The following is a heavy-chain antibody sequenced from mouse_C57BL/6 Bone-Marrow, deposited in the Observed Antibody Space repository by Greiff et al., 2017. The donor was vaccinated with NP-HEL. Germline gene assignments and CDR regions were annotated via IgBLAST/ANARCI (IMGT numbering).Heavy chain of an antibody. V-gene: IGHV1-82*01. CDR1: GYAFSSSW. J-gene: IGHJ3*01. Sequence: VQLQQSEPELVKPGASVKISCKASGYAFSSSWMNWVKQRPGKGLEWIGRIYPGDGDTNYNGKFKGKATLTADKSSSTAYMQLSSLTSEDSAVYFCAIHYYGSAWFAYWGQGTLDTVSA. D-gene: IGHD1-1*01. CDR3: AIHYYGSAWFAY. CDR2: IYPGDGDT.